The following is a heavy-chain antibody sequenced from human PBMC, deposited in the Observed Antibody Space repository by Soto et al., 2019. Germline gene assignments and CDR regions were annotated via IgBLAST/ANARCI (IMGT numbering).Heavy chain of an antibody. J-gene: IGHJ4*02. V-gene: IGHV3-30*18. D-gene: IGHD3-3*01. CDR3: AKDLALGFWSGNYYFDH. CDR1: GFTFKING. CDR2: ISYHGNNQ. Sequence: AGTLSLSCEASGFTFKINGMHWVCQAPGKGLEWVAIISYHGNNQFYADSVKGRFTISRDNSNNTLYLEMNSLRPEDTAVYYCAKDLALGFWSGNYYFDHWGQGTLVTVSS.